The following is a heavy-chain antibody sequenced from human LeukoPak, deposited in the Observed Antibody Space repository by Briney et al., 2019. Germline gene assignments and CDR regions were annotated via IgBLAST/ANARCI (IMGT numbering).Heavy chain of an antibody. V-gene: IGHV3-21*01. CDR3: ARAGEYSSSPIYDGLFDAFDI. D-gene: IGHD6-13*01. CDR2: ISSGSSYI. CDR1: GFTFSSYS. J-gene: IGHJ3*02. Sequence: KPGGSLRLSCAASGFTFSSYSMNWVRQAPGKGLEWVSSISSGSSYIYYADSVKGRFTISRDNAKNSLYLQMNSLRAEDTAVYYCARAGEYSSSPIYDGLFDAFDIWGQGTMVTVSS.